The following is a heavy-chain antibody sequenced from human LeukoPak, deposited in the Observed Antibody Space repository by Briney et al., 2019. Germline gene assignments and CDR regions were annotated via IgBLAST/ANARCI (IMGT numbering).Heavy chain of an antibody. CDR1: GGSISSYY. D-gene: IGHD5-12*01. CDR2: IYYSGST. J-gene: IGHJ4*02. V-gene: IGHV4-59*01. CDR3: ARSGDGYHPDY. Sequence: PSETLSLTRTVSGGSISSYYWSWIRQPPGKGLEWIGYIYYSGSTNYNPSLKSRVTISVDTSKNQFSLKLSSMTAADTAVYYCARSGDGYHPDYWGQGTLVTVSS.